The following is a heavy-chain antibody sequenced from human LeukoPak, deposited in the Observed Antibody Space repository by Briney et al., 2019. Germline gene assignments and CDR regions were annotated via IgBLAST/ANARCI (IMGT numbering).Heavy chain of an antibody. J-gene: IGHJ4*02. V-gene: IGHV3-33*01. Sequence: GRSLRLSCAASGFTFSSYGMHWVRQAPGKGLEWVAVIWYDGSNKYYADSVKGRFTISRDNSKNTLYLQMNSLRAEDTAVYYCARDLEYYDSSGYLLDWCQGTLVTVSP. CDR1: GFTFSSYG. D-gene: IGHD3-22*01. CDR2: IWYDGSNK. CDR3: ARDLEYYDSSGYLLD.